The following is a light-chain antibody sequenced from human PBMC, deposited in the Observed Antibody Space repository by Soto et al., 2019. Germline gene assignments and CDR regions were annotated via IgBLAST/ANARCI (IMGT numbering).Light chain of an antibody. V-gene: IGKV2-30*02. CDR2: QVS. CDR1: QGLLHSNGDTF. CDR3: MQGTHWPYT. J-gene: IGKJ2*01. Sequence: DVVMTQSPLSLPVTLGQPASISCRSSQGLLHSNGDTFLSWFQQRPGQSPRRLIYQVSNRDSGVPDRFSGSGSGTDFTLTISRVAAEDVGIYYCMQGTHWPYTFGQGTKLEI.